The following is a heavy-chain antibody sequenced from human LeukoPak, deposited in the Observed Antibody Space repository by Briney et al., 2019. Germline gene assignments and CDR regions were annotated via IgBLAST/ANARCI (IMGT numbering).Heavy chain of an antibody. V-gene: IGHV3-30-3*01. CDR2: ISYDGSNK. Sequence: GASVKVSCKASGGTFSSYAMHWVRQAPGKGLEWVAVISYDGSNKYYADSVKGRFTISRDNSKNTLYLQMNSLRAEDTAVYYCARMVTYYWGQGTLVTVSS. CDR3: ARMVTYY. J-gene: IGHJ4*02. CDR1: GGTFSSYA. D-gene: IGHD5-18*01.